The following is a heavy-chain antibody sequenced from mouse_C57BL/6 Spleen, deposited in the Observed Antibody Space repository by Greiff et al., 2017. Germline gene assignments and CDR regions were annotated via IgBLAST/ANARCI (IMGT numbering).Heavy chain of an antibody. CDR2: IYPGDGDT. D-gene: IGHD3-2*02. Sequence: QVQLQQSGAELVKPGASVKISCKASGYAFSSYWMNWVKQRPGTGLEWIGQIYPGDGDTNYNGKFKGKATLTADKSSSTAYMQLSSLTSEDSAVYFCARRTAQAPYYYAMDYWGQGTSVTVSS. V-gene: IGHV1-80*01. CDR3: ARRTAQAPYYYAMDY. CDR1: GYAFSSYW. J-gene: IGHJ4*01.